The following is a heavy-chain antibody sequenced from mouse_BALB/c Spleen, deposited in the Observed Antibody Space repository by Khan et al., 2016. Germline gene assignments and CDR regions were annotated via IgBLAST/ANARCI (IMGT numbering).Heavy chain of an antibody. V-gene: IGHV7-3*02. Sequence: EVELVESGGGLVQPGGSLRLSCTTSGFTFTDYYMSWVRQPPGEALAWLGFARNKANGFTAEYSASVKGRFTISRDNSQSILYLQMNTLRPEDRATYYCARDLNDDYYWYLDVWGAGTTVTVSS. J-gene: IGHJ1*01. CDR2: ARNKANGFTA. CDR3: ARDLNDDYYWYLDV. CDR1: GFTFTDYY. D-gene: IGHD2-3*01.